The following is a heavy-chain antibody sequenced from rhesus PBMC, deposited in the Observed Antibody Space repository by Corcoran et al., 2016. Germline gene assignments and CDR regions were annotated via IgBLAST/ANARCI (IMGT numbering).Heavy chain of an antibody. V-gene: IGHV4-122*02. Sequence: QVQLQESGPGLVKPSETLSLTCAVSGGSISSGYYYWSWIRQPPGKGLEWSGYITYSGSTSYNPSLKSRVTISRDTSKNQFSLKLSSVTAADTAVYYCAREILTAILDYWGQGVLVTVSS. CDR1: GGSISSGYYY. D-gene: IGHD2-27*01. CDR2: ITYSGST. CDR3: AREILTAILDY. J-gene: IGHJ4*01.